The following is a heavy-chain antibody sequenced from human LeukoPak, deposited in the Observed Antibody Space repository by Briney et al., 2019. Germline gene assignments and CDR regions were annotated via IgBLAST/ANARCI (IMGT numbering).Heavy chain of an antibody. Sequence: GASVKVSCKASGYTFTGYDIHWVRQAPGQGLEWMGWINPNRGSTNYEQKFQGRVTMTSDKSISTAYVQRSSLKSADTAVYYCARGAGATLRISHYGLDFWGQGTLVTVSS. CDR1: GYTFTGYD. CDR2: INPNRGST. CDR3: ARGAGATLRISHYGLDF. J-gene: IGHJ4*02. D-gene: IGHD4-17*01. V-gene: IGHV1-2*02.